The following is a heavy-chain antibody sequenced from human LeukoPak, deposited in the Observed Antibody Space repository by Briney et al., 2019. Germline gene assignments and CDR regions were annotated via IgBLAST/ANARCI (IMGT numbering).Heavy chain of an antibody. Sequence: SETLSLTCAVYGGSFSGYYWSWIRQPPGKGLEWIGEINHSGSTNYNPSLKRRVTISLDPSKNQFSLKLSHVTAAATAVYYCALTHYFGWLFNDYWGQGTLVTVPS. CDR1: GGSFSGYY. V-gene: IGHV4-34*01. CDR3: ALTHYFGWLFNDY. J-gene: IGHJ4*02. D-gene: IGHD3-9*01. CDR2: INHSGST.